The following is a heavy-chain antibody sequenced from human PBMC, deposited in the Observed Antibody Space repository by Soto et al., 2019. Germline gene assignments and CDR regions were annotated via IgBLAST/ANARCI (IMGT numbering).Heavy chain of an antibody. CDR3: AKDADYYDSSGSQY. Sequence: GGSLRLSCAASGFTFSSYAMSWVRQAAGKGLEWVSAISGGGGSAYYADSVKGRFTISRDNPKNTLYLQMISLRVEDTAVYYCAKDADYYDSSGSQYWGQGTLVTVSS. CDR1: GFTFSSYA. V-gene: IGHV3-23*01. D-gene: IGHD3-22*01. CDR2: ISGGGGSA. J-gene: IGHJ4*02.